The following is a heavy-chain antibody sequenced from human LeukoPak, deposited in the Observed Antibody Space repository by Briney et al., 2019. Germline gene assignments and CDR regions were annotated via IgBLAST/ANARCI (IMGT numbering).Heavy chain of an antibody. D-gene: IGHD2-15*01. CDR2: IFYSGST. Sequence: SETLSLTCTVSGGSISSYYWSWIRQPPGKGLEWIGYIFYSGSTNYNPSLKSRVTISVDTSKNQFSLKLSSVTAADTAVYYCARGSALHFFDYWGQGTLVTVSS. V-gene: IGHV4-59*01. CDR1: GGSISSYY. CDR3: ARGSALHFFDY. J-gene: IGHJ4*02.